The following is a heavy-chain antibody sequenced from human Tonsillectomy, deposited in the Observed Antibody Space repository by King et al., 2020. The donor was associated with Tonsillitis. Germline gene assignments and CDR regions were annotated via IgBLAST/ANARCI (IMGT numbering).Heavy chain of an antibody. CDR1: GFTFGDYV. CDR3: TTSYGGKYYFDY. V-gene: IGHV3-49*05. Sequence: VQLVESGGGLVKPGRSLRLSCTVSGFTFGDYVMNWFRQAPGKGLEWVGFIRSKAYGGTTEYAASVKGRFTISRDDSKSIAYLQMNSLKTEDTAVYYCTTSYGGKYYFDYWGQGTLVTVSS. J-gene: IGHJ4*02. D-gene: IGHD4-23*01. CDR2: IRSKAYGGTT.